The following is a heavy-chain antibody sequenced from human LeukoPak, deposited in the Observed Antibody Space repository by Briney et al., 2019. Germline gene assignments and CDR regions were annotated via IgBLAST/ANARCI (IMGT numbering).Heavy chain of an antibody. D-gene: IGHD3-3*01. Sequence: GGSLRLSCAASGFTFSIYPLSWVRQAPGKGLEWVSSISNTGGITYYADSVKGRFTLFRDNSNDTLFLQMNTLRADDTAVYYCAKQNTDYDFSEGFDSWGQGTLVTVSS. V-gene: IGHV3-23*01. CDR1: GFTFSIYP. CDR3: AKQNTDYDFSEGFDS. CDR2: ISNTGGIT. J-gene: IGHJ4*02.